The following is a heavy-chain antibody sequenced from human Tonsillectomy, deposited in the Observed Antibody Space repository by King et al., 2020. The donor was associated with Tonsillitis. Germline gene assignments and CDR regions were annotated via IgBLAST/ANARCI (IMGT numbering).Heavy chain of an antibody. Sequence: VQLVESGGGLVQFGGSLRLSCAASGFTFSTYALSWVRQAPGKGLEWVSTISSSGGSTFYADSVKGRFTISRDNSKNTLYLQMNTLRAEDTAVYYCAKDRYGSGSYSAFDYGGQGTLVTVSS. CDR3: AKDRYGSGSYSAFDY. V-gene: IGHV3-23*04. CDR2: ISSSGGST. J-gene: IGHJ4*02. D-gene: IGHD3-10*01. CDR1: GFTFSTYA.